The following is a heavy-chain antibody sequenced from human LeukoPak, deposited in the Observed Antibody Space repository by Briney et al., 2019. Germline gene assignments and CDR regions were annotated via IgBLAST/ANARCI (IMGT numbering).Heavy chain of an antibody. J-gene: IGHJ4*02. Sequence: GGSLRLSCAASGFAFSGSAMHWVRPASGKGPEWVGRIRSKGNSYATAYAASVKGRFTISRDDSKNTAYLQMNSLKTEDTAVYYCAKNDQFSGSWYFDCWGQGTLVTVSS. V-gene: IGHV3-73*01. CDR1: GFAFSGSA. D-gene: IGHD1-26*01. CDR2: IRSKGNSYAT. CDR3: AKNDQFSGSWYFDC.